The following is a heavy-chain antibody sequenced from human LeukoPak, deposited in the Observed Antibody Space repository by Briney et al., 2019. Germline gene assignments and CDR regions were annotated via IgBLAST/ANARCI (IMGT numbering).Heavy chain of an antibody. CDR3: ARAHTVTSPFDH. V-gene: IGHV4-34*01. CDR2: INHSGST. CDR1: GGSFSGYY. D-gene: IGHD4-17*01. J-gene: IGHJ4*02. Sequence: PSETLSLTCAVYGGSFSGYYWSWIRQPPGKGLEWIGEINHSGSTNYNPSLKSRVTISVDTSKNQFSLKLSSVTAADTAVYYCARAHTVTSPFDHWGQGTLVTVSS.